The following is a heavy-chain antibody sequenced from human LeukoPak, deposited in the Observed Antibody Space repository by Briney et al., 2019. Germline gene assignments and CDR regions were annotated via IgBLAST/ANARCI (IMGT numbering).Heavy chain of an antibody. Sequence: PAGSLRLSCAASGFTFSSYAMSWVRQAPGKGLEWVSAISGSAGSTYYADSVKGRFTISRDNSKNTLYLQMNSLRAEDTAVYYCAKDRFSFGVVTAILDYWGQGTLVTVSS. CDR3: AKDRFSFGVVTAILDY. D-gene: IGHD2-21*02. CDR2: ISGSAGST. J-gene: IGHJ4*02. V-gene: IGHV3-23*01. CDR1: GFTFSSYA.